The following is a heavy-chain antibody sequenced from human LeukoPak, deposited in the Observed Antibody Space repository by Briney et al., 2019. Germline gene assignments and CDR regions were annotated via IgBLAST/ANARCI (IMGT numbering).Heavy chain of an antibody. Sequence: PSETLSLTCNVSGDSISSYFWTWMRQPAGKGLEWIGRIYTSGSTNYNPSLKSRVTMSVDTSKNHFSLMLSSVTAADTAVYYCALEFYDFWSGYYMIYWGQGTLVTVSA. CDR2: IYTSGST. J-gene: IGHJ4*02. CDR3: ALEFYDFWSGYYMIY. CDR1: GDSISSYF. D-gene: IGHD3-3*01. V-gene: IGHV4-4*07.